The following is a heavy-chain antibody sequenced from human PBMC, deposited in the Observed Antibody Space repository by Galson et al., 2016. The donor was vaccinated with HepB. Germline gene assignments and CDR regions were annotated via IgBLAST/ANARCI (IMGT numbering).Heavy chain of an antibody. J-gene: IGHJ4*02. D-gene: IGHD5-18*01. CDR2: INKDGSEK. Sequence: SLRLSCAASGISFSTYWMNWVRLAPGKGLQWVATINKDGSEKHYVDSVKGRFSISRADANNSVYLEMSSLRAEDTAVYFCARSRRERDSYGFAYWGQGTQVAVSS. CDR3: ARSRRERDSYGFAY. CDR1: GISFSTYW. V-gene: IGHV3-7*03.